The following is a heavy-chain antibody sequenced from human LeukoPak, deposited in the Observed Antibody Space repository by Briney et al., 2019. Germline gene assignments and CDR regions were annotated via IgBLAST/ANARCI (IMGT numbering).Heavy chain of an antibody. V-gene: IGHV1-18*01. J-gene: IGHJ4*02. CDR2: ISPYDGNT. Sequence: ASVKVSCKASGYTFSSYGITWVRQAPGQGLEWMGWISPYDGNTDYAQNLQDRVTVTTDTSTSTAYMELRGLRSDDTAIYFCARGGSGWSSDYWGQGTLVTVSS. CDR3: ARGGSGWSSDY. D-gene: IGHD6-19*01. CDR1: GYTFSSYG.